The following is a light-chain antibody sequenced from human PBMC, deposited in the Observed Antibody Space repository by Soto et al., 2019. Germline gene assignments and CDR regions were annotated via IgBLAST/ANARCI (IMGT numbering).Light chain of an antibody. CDR2: EVT. J-gene: IGLJ1*01. CDR1: SSDVGAYNF. V-gene: IGLV2-14*01. Sequence: QSVLTQPASVSGSPGQSITISCTGTSSDVGAYNFVSWYQFHPGRAPKLIIYEVTIRPSGVSNRFSGSKSGNTASLPISGLPAEDEADYYCSSYTTSDPYVFGSGTKLTVL. CDR3: SSYTTSDPYV.